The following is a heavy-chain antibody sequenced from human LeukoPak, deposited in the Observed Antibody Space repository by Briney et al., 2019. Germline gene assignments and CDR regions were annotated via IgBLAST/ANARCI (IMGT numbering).Heavy chain of an antibody. V-gene: IGHV3-30*04. Sequence: PGGSLRLSCAASGFTFSSYAMHWVRQAPGKGLEWVAVISYDGSNKKYGDSVKGRFTISRDNSKNTLDLQMNSLRAEDTAVYYCANLAHYDILTGYYISSYFDYWGQGTLVTVSS. CDR2: ISYDGSNK. D-gene: IGHD3-9*01. J-gene: IGHJ4*02. CDR1: GFTFSSYA. CDR3: ANLAHYDILTGYYISSYFDY.